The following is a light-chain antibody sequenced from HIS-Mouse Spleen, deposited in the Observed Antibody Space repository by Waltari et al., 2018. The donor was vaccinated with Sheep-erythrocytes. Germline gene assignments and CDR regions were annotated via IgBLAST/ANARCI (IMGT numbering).Light chain of an antibody. CDR2: EVS. Sequence: QSALTQPPSPSGSPGQPVTISCTGTRRDVGGFNSLSWYQQPPGKAPKLLIYEVSKRPSGVPDRFSGSKAGNTASLTVSGLQAEDEADYYCSSYAGSNNWVFGGGTKLTVL. CDR3: SSYAGSNNWV. J-gene: IGLJ3*02. CDR1: RRDVGGFNS. V-gene: IGLV2-8*01.